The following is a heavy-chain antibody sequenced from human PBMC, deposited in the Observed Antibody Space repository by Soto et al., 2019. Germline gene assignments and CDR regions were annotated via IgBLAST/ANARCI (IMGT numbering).Heavy chain of an antibody. CDR1: GFTFSSYA. J-gene: IGHJ6*02. D-gene: IGHD3-3*01. CDR2: ISYDGSNK. Sequence: GGSLRLSCAASGFTFSSYAMHWVRQAPGKGLEWVAVISYDGSNKYYADSVKGRFTISRDNSKNTLYLQMNSLRAEDTAVYYCARGDYDFWSGYSVGEVDVWGQGTTVTVSS. V-gene: IGHV3-30-3*01. CDR3: ARGDYDFWSGYSVGEVDV.